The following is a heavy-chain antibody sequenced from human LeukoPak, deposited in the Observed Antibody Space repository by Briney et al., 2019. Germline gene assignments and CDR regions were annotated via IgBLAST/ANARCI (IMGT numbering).Heavy chain of an antibody. V-gene: IGHV4-39*02. CDR2: IYYSGST. Sequence: SETLSLTCTVSGGSISSSSYYWGWIRQPPGKGLEWIGSIYYSGSTYYNPSLKSRVTISVDTSKNQFSLKLSSVTAADTAVYYCARETIAVAGYFDYWGQGTLVTVSS. D-gene: IGHD6-19*01. CDR3: ARETIAVAGYFDY. J-gene: IGHJ4*02. CDR1: GGSISSSSYY.